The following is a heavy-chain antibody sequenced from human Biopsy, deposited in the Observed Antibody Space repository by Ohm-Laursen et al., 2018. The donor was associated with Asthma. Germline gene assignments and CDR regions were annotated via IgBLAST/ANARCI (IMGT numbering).Heavy chain of an antibody. J-gene: IGHJ4*02. CDR2: IYYSGSI. V-gene: IGHV4-31*03. CDR3: ARAQDYYDSRGYYRSFDY. D-gene: IGHD3-22*01. Sequence: SETLSLTCTVSYGSLTRGGYYWTWIRQHPGKGLEWIGFIYYSGSIYYNPSLKSRVSISIDTSKNQFSLKLSSVTAADTAVYYCARAQDYYDSRGYYRSFDYWGQGTLVTVSS. CDR1: YGSLTRGGYY.